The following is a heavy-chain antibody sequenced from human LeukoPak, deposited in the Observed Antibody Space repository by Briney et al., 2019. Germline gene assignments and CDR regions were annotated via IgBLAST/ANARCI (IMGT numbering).Heavy chain of an antibody. CDR2: INHSGST. V-gene: IGHV4-34*01. CDR1: GGSFSGYY. Sequence: SETLSLTCAVYGGSFSGYYWSWIRQPPGKGLEWIGEINHSGSTNYNPSLKSRVTISVDTSKNQFSLKLSSVTAADTAVYYCARDQVSDIKAPYYYYYMDVWGKGTTVTISS. CDR3: ARDQVSDIKAPYYYYYMDV. J-gene: IGHJ6*03. D-gene: IGHD2-8*01.